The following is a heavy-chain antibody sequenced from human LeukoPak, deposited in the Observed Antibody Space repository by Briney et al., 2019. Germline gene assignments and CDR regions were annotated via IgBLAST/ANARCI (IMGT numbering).Heavy chain of an antibody. Sequence: GGSLGLSCAASGFTFSSYGMHWVRQAPGKGLEWVALIWYDGSNKYYTDSVKGRLTISRDNSKNTLYLQMNSLRAEDTAVYYCARELLLAFDIWGQGTMVTVSS. V-gene: IGHV3-30*02. D-gene: IGHD1-26*01. J-gene: IGHJ3*02. CDR2: IWYDGSNK. CDR1: GFTFSSYG. CDR3: ARELLLAFDI.